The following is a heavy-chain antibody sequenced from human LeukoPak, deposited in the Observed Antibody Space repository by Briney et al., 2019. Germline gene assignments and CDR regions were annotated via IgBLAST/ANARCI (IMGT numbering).Heavy chain of an antibody. V-gene: IGHV1-8*03. CDR3: ASPYYYDSSGYYSPFDY. Sequence: ASVKVSCKASGYTFTSYDINWVRQATGQGLEWMGWMNPNSGNTGYAQKFQGRVTITRNTSISTAYMELSSLRSEDTAVYYCASPYYYDSSGYYSPFDYWGQGTLVTVSS. D-gene: IGHD3-22*01. CDR1: GYTFTSYD. J-gene: IGHJ4*02. CDR2: MNPNSGNT.